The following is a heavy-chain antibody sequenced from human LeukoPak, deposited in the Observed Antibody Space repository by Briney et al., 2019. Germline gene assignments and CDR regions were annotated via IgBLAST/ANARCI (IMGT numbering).Heavy chain of an antibody. CDR3: ARRVPSAYSYYFDY. Sequence: SETLSLTCTVSGGSISSYYWSWIRQLPGKGLEWIGYIYYSGSTNYNPSLKSRVTISVDTSKNQFSLKLTSVTAADTAVYYCARRVPSAYSYYFDYWGQGTLVTVSS. CDR2: IYYSGST. D-gene: IGHD3-22*01. CDR1: GGSISSYY. J-gene: IGHJ4*02. V-gene: IGHV4-59*08.